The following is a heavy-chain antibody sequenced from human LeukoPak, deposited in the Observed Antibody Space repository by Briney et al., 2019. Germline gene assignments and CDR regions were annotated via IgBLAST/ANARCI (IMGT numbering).Heavy chain of an antibody. V-gene: IGHV3-64*01. J-gene: IGHJ4*02. D-gene: IGHD4-17*01. CDR1: GFTFSSYA. CDR3: ARDRGYGDYGDY. Sequence: GGSLRLSCTASGFTFSSYAMHWVRQAPGKGLEYVSAISSNGGSTYYANSVKGRVTISRDNSKNTLYLQMGSLRAEDMAVYYCARDRGYGDYGDYWGQGTLVTVSS. CDR2: ISSNGGST.